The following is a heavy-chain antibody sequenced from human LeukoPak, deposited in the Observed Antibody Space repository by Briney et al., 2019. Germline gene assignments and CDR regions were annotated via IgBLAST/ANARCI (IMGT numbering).Heavy chain of an antibody. CDR3: NKDMPNYNDNSD. CDR1: GFTFSNAW. Sequence: PGGSLRLSCAASGFTFSNAWMSWVRQAPGKGLEWVGRIKSKTDGGTTDYGAPVKGRFTISRDDSKNTLYLQMNSLQTEDTAVYYCNKDMPNYNDNSDWGQGTLVTVSS. D-gene: IGHD3-22*01. J-gene: IGHJ4*02. CDR2: IKSKTDGGTT. V-gene: IGHV3-15*01.